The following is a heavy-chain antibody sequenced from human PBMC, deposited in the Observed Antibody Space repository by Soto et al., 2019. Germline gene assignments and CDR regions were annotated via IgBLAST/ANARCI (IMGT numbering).Heavy chain of an antibody. CDR1: GFTVSSNY. Sequence: WSLRLSCAASGFTVSSNYMSWVRQAPGKGLEWVSVIYSGGSTYYADSVKGRFTISRDNSKNTLYLQMNSLRAEDTAVYYCARDRFRSSGWLGFDYWGQGTLVTVSS. J-gene: IGHJ4*02. D-gene: IGHD6-19*01. CDR2: IYSGGST. CDR3: ARDRFRSSGWLGFDY. V-gene: IGHV3-53*01.